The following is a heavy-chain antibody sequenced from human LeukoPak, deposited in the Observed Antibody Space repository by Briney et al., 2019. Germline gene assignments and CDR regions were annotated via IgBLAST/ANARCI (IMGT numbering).Heavy chain of an antibody. J-gene: IGHJ5*02. D-gene: IGHD2-2*02. CDR2: ISAYNGNT. V-gene: IGHV1-18*01. CDR1: GYTFTSYG. Sequence: SVKVSCXASGYTFTSYGISWVRQAPGQGLEWMGWISAYNGNTNYAQKLQGRVTMTTDTSTSTAYMELRSLRSDDTAVYYCARDCSSTSCYTRRFDHWGQGTLVTVSS. CDR3: ARDCSSTSCYTRRFDH.